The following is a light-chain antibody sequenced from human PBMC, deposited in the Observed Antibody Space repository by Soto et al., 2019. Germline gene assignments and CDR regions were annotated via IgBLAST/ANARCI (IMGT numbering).Light chain of an antibody. CDR2: GNS. CDR3: QSYDSSLSAPYV. Sequence: QSVLTQPPSVSGAPGQRVTISCTGSSSNIGAGYDVRWYQQLPGTAPKLLIYGNSNRPSGVPDRFSGSKSGTSASLAITGLQAEDEADYYCQSYDSSLSAPYVFGTGTKVTVL. J-gene: IGLJ1*01. V-gene: IGLV1-40*01. CDR1: SSNIGAGYD.